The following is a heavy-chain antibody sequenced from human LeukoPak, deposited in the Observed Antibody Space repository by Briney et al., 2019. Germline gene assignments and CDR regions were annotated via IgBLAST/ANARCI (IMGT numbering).Heavy chain of an antibody. Sequence: GSLRLSCAASGFTFSSYWMSWVRQTSGKGLEWVAHIKQDGSEKYFVDSVKGRFTISRDNAKTSLYLQMNSLRAEDTAVYYCARMYRGAFDIWGQGTMVTVSS. J-gene: IGHJ3*02. CDR1: GFTFSSYW. CDR3: ARMYRGAFDI. V-gene: IGHV3-7*01. D-gene: IGHD1-14*01. CDR2: IKQDGSEK.